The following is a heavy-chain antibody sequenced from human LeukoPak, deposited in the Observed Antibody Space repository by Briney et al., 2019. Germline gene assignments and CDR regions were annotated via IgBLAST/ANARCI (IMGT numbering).Heavy chain of an antibody. J-gene: IGHJ5*02. Sequence: SETLSLTCTVSGDSISDYYWSWIRQPLGKGLEWIGEVYYSGSTHYNPFLKSRVTISIDTSKNDFSLRLISVTAADTAVYYCARELDGNGGWFDPWGQGTLVTVSS. V-gene: IGHV4-59*01. CDR1: GDSISDYY. D-gene: IGHD5-24*01. CDR3: ARELDGNGGWFDP. CDR2: VYYSGST.